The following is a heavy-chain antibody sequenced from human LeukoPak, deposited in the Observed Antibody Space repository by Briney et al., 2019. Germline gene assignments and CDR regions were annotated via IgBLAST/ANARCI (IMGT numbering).Heavy chain of an antibody. J-gene: IGHJ4*02. CDR3: ARERVDIAMGFDY. D-gene: IGHD5-18*01. CDR1: GDSISRYY. Sequence: SSETLSLTCTVSGDSISRYYWSWIRQPAGKGLEWIGRIYSSGTTNYNASLMSRVTMSLDKSKSQFFLNLTSVTAADTAVYYCARERVDIAMGFDYWGQGSLVIVSS. CDR2: IYSSGTT. V-gene: IGHV4-4*07.